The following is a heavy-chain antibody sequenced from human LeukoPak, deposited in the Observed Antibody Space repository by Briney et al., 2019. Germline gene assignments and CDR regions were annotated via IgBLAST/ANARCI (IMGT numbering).Heavy chain of an antibody. CDR2: IYPGDSDT. Sequence: GESLKISCQGSGYSFSNYWIVWVRQMSGKGLEWMGIIYPGDSDTRYSPSFQGQVTISADKSISTAYLQWSSLKASDTAMYYCARQEWNYYDSSGYNAFDIWGQGTMVTVSS. CDR1: GYSFSNYW. V-gene: IGHV5-51*01. CDR3: ARQEWNYYDSSGYNAFDI. D-gene: IGHD3-22*01. J-gene: IGHJ3*02.